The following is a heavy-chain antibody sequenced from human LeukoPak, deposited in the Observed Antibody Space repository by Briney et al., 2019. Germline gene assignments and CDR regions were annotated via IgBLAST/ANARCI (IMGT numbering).Heavy chain of an antibody. V-gene: IGHV1-2*02. Sequence: ASVKVSCKXSGYTFTGYYMHWVRQAPGQGLEWMGWINPNSGGTNYAQKFQGRVTMTRDTSISTAYMELSRLRSDDTAVYYCASHTYSGSYYDAFDIWGQGTMVTVSS. CDR2: INPNSGGT. J-gene: IGHJ3*02. CDR3: ASHTYSGSYYDAFDI. CDR1: GYTFTGYY. D-gene: IGHD1-26*01.